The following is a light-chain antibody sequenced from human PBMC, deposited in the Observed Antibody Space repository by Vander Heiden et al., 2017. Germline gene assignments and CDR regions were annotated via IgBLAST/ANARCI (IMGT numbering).Light chain of an antibody. V-gene: IGKV3-20*01. CDR3: HQNASLPVT. Sequence: DIVLTQSPGTLSLSPGDRVTLSCRASQGVSGTYLGWSQQKGGQAPRLLMSGASRRATGIPGRFSGSGSGTDFTLTITRLEPEDFAVYYCHQNASLPVTFGGGTKVDIK. CDR1: QGVSGTY. CDR2: GAS. J-gene: IGKJ4*01.